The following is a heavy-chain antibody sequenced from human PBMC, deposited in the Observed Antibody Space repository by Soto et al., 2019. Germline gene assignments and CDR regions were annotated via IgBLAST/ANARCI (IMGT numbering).Heavy chain of an antibody. CDR1: GGSISSYY. CDR3: ARASCISTSCYAWEVGFDY. Sequence: QVQLQESGPGLVKPSETLSLTCTVSGGSISSYYWSWIRQPPGKGLEWIGYMYYSGRTHYNPSLKSRVTISVDASQNQFSLQLSSLTAPDPAVYYCARASCISTSCYAWEVGFDYWGQGTLVTVSS. J-gene: IGHJ4*02. V-gene: IGHV4-59*01. D-gene: IGHD2-2*01. CDR2: MYYSGRT.